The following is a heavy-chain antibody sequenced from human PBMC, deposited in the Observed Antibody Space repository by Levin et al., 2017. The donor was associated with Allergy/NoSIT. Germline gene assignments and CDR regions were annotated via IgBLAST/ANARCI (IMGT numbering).Heavy chain of an antibody. CDR1: GFTFSSYG. CDR2: ISGSGSST. Sequence: GGSLRLSCAASGFTFSSYGMSWVRQAPGKGLEWVSAISGSGSSTYADSVKGRFTISRDSSKNTLYLQMNSLRAEDTAVYYCAKGDSLYSSGWYNYWGQGTVVTVSS. D-gene: IGHD6-19*01. J-gene: IGHJ4*02. CDR3: AKGDSLYSSGWYNY. V-gene: IGHV3-23*01.